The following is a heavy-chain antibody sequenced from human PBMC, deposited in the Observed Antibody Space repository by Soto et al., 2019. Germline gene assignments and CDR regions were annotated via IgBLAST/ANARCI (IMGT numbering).Heavy chain of an antibody. D-gene: IGHD2-2*01. CDR2: ISPYNGNT. Sequence: HVQLLQSGGELKKPGASVKVSCNTSGFTFNTYFISWVRQAPGQGLEWMGWISPYNGNTKYGEKFQGRVTMTTDTITRTAYMELRNLRIDYTAVYYCARDTSNSFDYWGQGTLVTVSS. CDR1: GFTFNTYF. CDR3: ARDTSNSFDY. J-gene: IGHJ4*02. V-gene: IGHV1-18*01.